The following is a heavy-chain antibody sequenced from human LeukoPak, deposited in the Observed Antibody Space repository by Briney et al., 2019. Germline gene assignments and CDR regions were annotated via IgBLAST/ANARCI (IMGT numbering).Heavy chain of an antibody. D-gene: IGHD2/OR15-2a*01. CDR2: ISYDATNK. CDR1: GFTFSSSD. J-gene: IGHJ4*02. Sequence: PGGSLRLSCAASGFTFSSSDMHWVRQAPGKGLEWVAVISYDATNKCYADSVKGRFTLSRDNSKNTLYLQTNTLRDEDTAVYYCAKASSNYFYYFEYWGQGTLVTVSS. CDR3: AKASSNYFYYFEY. V-gene: IGHV3-30*18.